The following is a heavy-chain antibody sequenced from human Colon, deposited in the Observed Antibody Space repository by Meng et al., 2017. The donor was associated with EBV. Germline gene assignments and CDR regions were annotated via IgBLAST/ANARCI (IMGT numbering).Heavy chain of an antibody. CDR1: VDSFTSYT. J-gene: IGHJ4*02. CDR3: ARGVVGATSGDY. Sequence: KLPWQSVKLTCVSSVDSFTSYTTSWGRQAPRRGLKGMGGINTNTGNPTYAQFFTRRSVFSLDTSVSTAYLQISSLKAEDTAVYYCARGVVGATSGDYWGQGTLVTVSS. V-gene: IGHV7-4-1*02. D-gene: IGHD1-26*01. CDR2: INTNTGNP.